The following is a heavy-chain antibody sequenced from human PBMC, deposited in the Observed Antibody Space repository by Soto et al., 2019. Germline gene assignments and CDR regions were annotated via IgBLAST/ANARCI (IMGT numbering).Heavy chain of an antibody. CDR1: GFTFSSHG. CDR3: ASRVPHGTYGAPYFQH. V-gene: IGHV3-30*03. D-gene: IGHD1-26*01. CDR2: ISFDGTNK. J-gene: IGHJ1*01. Sequence: QVQLVESGGGVVQPEKSLRLSCAASGFTFSSHGMHWVRQALGKGLEWVAVISFDGTNKYYADSVKGRFTISRDNSKNTLYLQMNSLRAEDTAVYYCASRVPHGTYGAPYFQHWGQGTLVTVS.